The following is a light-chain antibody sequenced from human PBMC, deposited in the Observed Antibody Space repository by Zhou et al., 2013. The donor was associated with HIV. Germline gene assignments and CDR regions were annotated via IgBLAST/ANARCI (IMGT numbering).Light chain of an antibody. CDR3: QQYGGSRGT. CDR2: GAS. J-gene: IGKJ5*01. Sequence: EVVLTQSPGTLSLSPGERATLSCRASQTVSSNFLAWYQQKPGQAPRLLIYGASSRAIGIPDRFSGSGSGTDFTLTITRLEPEDFAVYYCQQYGGSRGTFGQGTRL. V-gene: IGKV3-20*01. CDR1: QTVSSNF.